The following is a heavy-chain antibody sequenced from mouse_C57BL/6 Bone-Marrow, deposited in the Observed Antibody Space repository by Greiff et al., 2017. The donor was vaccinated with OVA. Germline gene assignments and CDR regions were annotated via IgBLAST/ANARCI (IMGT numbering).Heavy chain of an antibody. CDR2: ILPGSGST. J-gene: IGHJ3*01. D-gene: IGHD2-3*01. Sequence: VHLVESGAELMKPGASVKLSCKATGYTFTGYWIEWVKQRPGHGLEWIGEILPGSGSTNYNEKFKGKATFTADTSSNTAYMQLSSLTTEDSAIYYCARRGGMRWLLRSFAYWGQGTLVTVSA. CDR3: ARRGGMRWLLRSFAY. CDR1: GYTFTGYW. V-gene: IGHV1-9*01.